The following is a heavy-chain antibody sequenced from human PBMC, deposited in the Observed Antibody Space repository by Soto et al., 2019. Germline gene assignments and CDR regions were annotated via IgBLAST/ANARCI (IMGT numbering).Heavy chain of an antibody. D-gene: IGHD2-15*01. CDR1: GFTFSSYA. J-gene: IGHJ4*02. CDR3: AILPVGYCSGGSCYPRR. V-gene: IGHV3-23*01. Sequence: EVQLLESGGGLVQPGGSLRLSCAASGFTFSSYAMSWVRQAPGKGLEWVSAISGSGGSTYYADSVKGRFTISRDNSKNTLYLQMNSLRAEDTAVYYCAILPVGYCSGGSCYPRRWGQGTLVTVSS. CDR2: ISGSGGST.